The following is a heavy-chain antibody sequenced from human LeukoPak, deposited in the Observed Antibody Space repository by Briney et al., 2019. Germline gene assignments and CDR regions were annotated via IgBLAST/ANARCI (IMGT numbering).Heavy chain of an antibody. CDR3: ARTYDILTGSHFDY. D-gene: IGHD3-9*01. V-gene: IGHV1-18*01. CDR1: GYTFTSYG. J-gene: IGHJ4*02. CDR2: ISAYNGNT. Sequence: GASVKVSCKASGYTFTSYGISWVRQAPGQGLEWMGWISAYNGNTNYAQKLQGRVTMTTDTSTSTAYMELRSLGSDDTAVYYCARTYDILTGSHFDYWGQGTLVTVSS.